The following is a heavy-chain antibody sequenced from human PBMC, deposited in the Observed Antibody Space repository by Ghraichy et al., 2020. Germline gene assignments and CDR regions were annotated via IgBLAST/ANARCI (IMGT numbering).Heavy chain of an antibody. D-gene: IGHD6-13*01. CDR2: IYTSGST. V-gene: IGHV4-4*07. J-gene: IGHJ6*03. CDR3: ARVIGRVFTRGAYYYYYYMDV. CDR1: GGSISSYY. Sequence: SETLSLTCTVSGGSISSYYWSWIRQPAGKGLEWIGRIYTSGSTNYNPSLKSRVTMSVDTSKNQFSLKLSSVTAADTAVYYCARVIGRVFTRGAYYYYYYMDVWGKGTTVTVSS.